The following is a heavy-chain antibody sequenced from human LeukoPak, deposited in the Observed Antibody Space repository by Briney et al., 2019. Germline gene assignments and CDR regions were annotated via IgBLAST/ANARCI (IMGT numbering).Heavy chain of an antibody. CDR2: IYWDDDK. Sequence: SGPTLVKPTQTLALTCTFSGFSLSTSGVGVGWIRQPPGKALEWPALIYWDDDKRYSPSLKSRLTITKDTSKNQVVLTMTNMDPVDTATYYCAHASTTVTGFDYWGQGTLVTVSS. J-gene: IGHJ4*02. CDR3: AHASTTVTGFDY. V-gene: IGHV2-5*02. CDR1: GFSLSTSGVG. D-gene: IGHD4-17*01.